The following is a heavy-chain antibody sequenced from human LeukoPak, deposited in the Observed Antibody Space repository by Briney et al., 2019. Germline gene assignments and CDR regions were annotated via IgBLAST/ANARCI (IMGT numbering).Heavy chain of an antibody. CDR1: GYTFTSYD. Sequence: ASVKVSCKASGYTFTSYDINWVRQATGQGLEWMGWMNPNSGNTGYAQKFQGRVTMTRNTSISTAYMELSRLRSEDTAVYYWSRRITMVRGVRRDRSLFDYGSQGTLVT. CDR3: SRRITMVRGVRRDRSLFDY. J-gene: IGHJ4*01. CDR2: MNPNSGNT. D-gene: IGHD3-10*01. V-gene: IGHV1-8*02.